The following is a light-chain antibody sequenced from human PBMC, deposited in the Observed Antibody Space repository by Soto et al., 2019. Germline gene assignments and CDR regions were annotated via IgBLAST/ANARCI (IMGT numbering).Light chain of an antibody. J-gene: IGLJ2*01. CDR1: GSNIGAGFD. V-gene: IGLV1-40*01. Sequence: QSVLTQPPSLSGAPGQNIIISCTGGGSNIGAGFDVHWYQQLPGTAPKLLIYGNTNRPSGVPDRFSGSKSGTSASLVITGLQAEDEADYSCQSYDTGLSGPVVFGGGTQLTVL. CDR2: GNT. CDR3: QSYDTGLSGPVV.